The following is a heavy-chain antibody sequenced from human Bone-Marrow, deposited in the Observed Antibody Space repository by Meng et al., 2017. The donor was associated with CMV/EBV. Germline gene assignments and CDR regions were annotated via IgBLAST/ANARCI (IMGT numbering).Heavy chain of an antibody. CDR2: IIPILGIA. J-gene: IGHJ4*02. V-gene: IGHV1-69*04. Sequence: SVKVSCKASGYTFTSYDINWVRQATGQGLEWMGRIIPILGIANYAQKFQGRVTITADKSTSTAYMELSSLRSEDTAVYYCARGSFRGSYFYWGQGTLVTVSS. CDR1: GYTFTSYD. CDR3: ARGSFRGSYFY. D-gene: IGHD1-26*01.